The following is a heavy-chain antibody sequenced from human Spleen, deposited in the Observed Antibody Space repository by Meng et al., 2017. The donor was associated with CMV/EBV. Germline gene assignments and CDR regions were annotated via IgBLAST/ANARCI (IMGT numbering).Heavy chain of an antibody. D-gene: IGHD4-17*01. CDR3: ARDNGAWAFDY. V-gene: IGHV1-46*02. CDR2: IITTSGGT. CDR1: GNILDNEY. Sequence: FWTAFGNILDNEYRSWVRQAAGQELEWLGRIITTSGGTIYAQKFQGRVTMTRDTSTRTVYMELRSLRSEDTALYYCARDNGAWAFDYWGQGALVTVSS. J-gene: IGHJ4*02.